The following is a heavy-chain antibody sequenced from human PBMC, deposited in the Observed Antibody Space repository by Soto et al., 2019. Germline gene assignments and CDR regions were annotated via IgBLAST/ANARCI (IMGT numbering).Heavy chain of an antibody. J-gene: IGHJ4*02. V-gene: IGHV1-46*01. CDR3: ARDRGPYSIINCFDY. CDR2: INPSGGST. D-gene: IGHD6-13*01. Sequence: ASVKVSCKASGYTFTSYAMHWVRQAPGQGLEWMGIINPSGGSTSYAQKFQGRVTMTRDTSTSTVYMELSSLRSEDTAVYYCARDRGPYSIINCFDYWGQGTLVTVSS. CDR1: GYTFTSYA.